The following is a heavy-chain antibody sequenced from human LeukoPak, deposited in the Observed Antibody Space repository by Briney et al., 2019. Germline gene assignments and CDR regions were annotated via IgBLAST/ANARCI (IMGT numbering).Heavy chain of an antibody. CDR3: ARGPGVATSHNWFDP. CDR2: IIPVFGSA. D-gene: IGHD5-24*01. V-gene: IGHV1-69*13. CDR1: GGTFSSYA. J-gene: IGHJ5*02. Sequence: SVKVSCKASGGTFSSYAINWVRQAPGQGLEWMGGIIPVFGSANYAQNFQGRVTITADESTSTAYVELTSLTSEDTAVYYCARGPGVATSHNWFDPWGQGTLVTVSS.